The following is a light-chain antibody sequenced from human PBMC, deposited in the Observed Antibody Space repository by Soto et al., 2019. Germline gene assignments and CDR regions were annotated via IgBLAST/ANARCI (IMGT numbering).Light chain of an antibody. CDR3: QQYDSAPPYT. J-gene: IGKJ2*01. CDR1: QSVLYSSNNKNY. CDR2: WAS. V-gene: IGKV4-1*01. Sequence: DIVMTQSPDSLAVSLGERATINCKSSQSVLYSSNNKNYLAWYQQKPGQPPKLLIYWASTRESGVPDRFSGSGSGTDFTLTISSLQAEDVAVYYGQQYDSAPPYTFGQGNKLEIK.